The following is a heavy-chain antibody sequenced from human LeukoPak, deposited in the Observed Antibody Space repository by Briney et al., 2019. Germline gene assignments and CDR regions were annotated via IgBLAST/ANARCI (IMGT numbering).Heavy chain of an antibody. D-gene: IGHD3-10*01. CDR1: GGSISSGDYY. CDR2: IYYSGST. Sequence: SETLSLTCTVSGGSISSGDYYWSWIRQPPGKGLEWIGYIYYSGSTYYNPSLKSRVTISVDTSKNQLSLKLSSVTAADTAVYYCARDRITMVRGQSDHLFDYWGQGTLVTVSS. V-gene: IGHV4-30-4*01. J-gene: IGHJ4*02. CDR3: ARDRITMVRGQSDHLFDY.